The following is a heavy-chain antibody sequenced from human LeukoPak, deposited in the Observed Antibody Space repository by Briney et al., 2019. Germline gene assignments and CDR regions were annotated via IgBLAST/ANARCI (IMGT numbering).Heavy chain of an antibody. Sequence: GGSLRLSCAASGFTVSSNYMSWVRQAPGKGLEWVSVIYSGGSTYYADSVKGRFTISRDNSKNTLYLQMNSLSVKETAVYYCAKRFSSSWGAFDIWGQGTIVTVSS. V-gene: IGHV3-53*01. CDR3: AKRFSSSWGAFDI. J-gene: IGHJ3*02. CDR1: GFTVSSNY. CDR2: IYSGGST. D-gene: IGHD6-13*01.